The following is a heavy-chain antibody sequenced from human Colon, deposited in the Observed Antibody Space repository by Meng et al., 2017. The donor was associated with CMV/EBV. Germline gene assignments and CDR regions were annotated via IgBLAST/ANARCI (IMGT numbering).Heavy chain of an antibody. CDR2: VFFSGST. CDR3: AAQTKGYCSGTGCPLDH. Sequence: GSLRLSCTVSGGFVSNYYWSWIRQSPGKGLEWIGSVFFSGSTNYNPSLKSRVAISVDTPKNQFSLRLTSVTAADTAVYYCAAQTKGYCSGTGCPLDHWGQGTLVTVSS. D-gene: IGHD2-2*01. J-gene: IGHJ4*02. V-gene: IGHV4-59*02. CDR1: GGFVSNYY.